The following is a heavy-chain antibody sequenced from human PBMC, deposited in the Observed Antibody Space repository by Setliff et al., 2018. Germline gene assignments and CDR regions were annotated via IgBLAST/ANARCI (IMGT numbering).Heavy chain of an antibody. V-gene: IGHV4-59*11. J-gene: IGHJ4*02. Sequence: SETLSLTCTVSGGSISSHFWSWIRQSPGKGLEWIGYMYASGTTDYNPSLESRVAILADTSKNQFSLKLSSVTAADTAVYYCAREYYYARSRNFDYWGQGTLVTVSS. CDR3: AREYYYARSRNFDY. D-gene: IGHD3-22*01. CDR2: MYASGTT. CDR1: GGSISSHF.